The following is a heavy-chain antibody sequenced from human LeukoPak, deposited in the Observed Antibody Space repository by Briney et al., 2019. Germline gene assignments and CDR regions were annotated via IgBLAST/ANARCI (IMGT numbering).Heavy chain of an antibody. CDR2: ISSSSSYI. V-gene: IGHV3-21*01. J-gene: IGHJ4*02. CDR1: GFTFSSYN. Sequence: PGGSLRLSCAASGFTFSSYNINWVRQAPGRGLEWVSSISSSSSYIYYAASVKGRFTISRDNAKNSLYLRMNSLRAEDTAVYYCARVPPTMVTLFDYWGQGTLVTVSS. CDR3: ARVPPTMVTLFDY. D-gene: IGHD5-18*01.